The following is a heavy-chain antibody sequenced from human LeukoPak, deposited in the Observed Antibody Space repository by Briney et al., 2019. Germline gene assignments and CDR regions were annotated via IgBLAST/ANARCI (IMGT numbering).Heavy chain of an antibody. CDR1: GFTFSNYA. Sequence: PGGSLRLSCAASGFTFSNYAMSWVRQAPGKGLEWVSTISGSDDSTYSADSVKGRFTISRDNSKNTLYLQMNSLRAEDTAVYYCARDHVSGVVSGDAFDIWGQGTMVTVSS. J-gene: IGHJ3*02. D-gene: IGHD3-3*01. V-gene: IGHV3-23*01. CDR3: ARDHVSGVVSGDAFDI. CDR2: ISGSDDST.